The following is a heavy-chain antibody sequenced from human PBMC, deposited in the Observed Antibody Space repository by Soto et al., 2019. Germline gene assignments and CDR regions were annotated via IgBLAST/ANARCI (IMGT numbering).Heavy chain of an antibody. Sequence: PSVKVSFKASGGTFSSYTISWVRQAPGQGLEWMGRIIPILGIANYAQKFQGRVTITADKSTSTAYMELSSLRSEDTAVYYCASTHSYCSGGSCYSGFDYWGQGTLVTVSS. CDR2: IIPILGIA. V-gene: IGHV1-69*02. J-gene: IGHJ4*02. D-gene: IGHD2-15*01. CDR3: ASTHSYCSGGSCYSGFDY. CDR1: GGTFSSYT.